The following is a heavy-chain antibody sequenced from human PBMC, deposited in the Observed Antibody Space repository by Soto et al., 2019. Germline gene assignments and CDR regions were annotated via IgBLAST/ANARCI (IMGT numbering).Heavy chain of an antibody. CDR2: ISAYNGNT. CDR1: GYTFTSYG. Sequence: QVQLVQSGAEVKKPGASVKVSCKASGYTFTSYGISWVRQAPGQGLEWMGWISAYNGNTNYAQKLQGRVTKNTDTSTSTAYIELSSLRSDDTAVYYCASTTVTNYDYYGMDVWGQGTTVTVSS. V-gene: IGHV1-18*01. J-gene: IGHJ6*02. D-gene: IGHD4-17*01. CDR3: ASTTVTNYDYYGMDV.